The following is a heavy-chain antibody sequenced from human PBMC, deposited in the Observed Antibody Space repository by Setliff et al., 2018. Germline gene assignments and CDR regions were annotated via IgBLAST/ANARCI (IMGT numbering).Heavy chain of an antibody. CDR2: FHTGGAT. V-gene: IGHV4-61*09. D-gene: IGHD3-10*01. CDR3: ARESATIGEFPLYYFDK. CDR1: GGSISSGGFY. Sequence: LSLTCSVSGGSISSGGFYWSWIRQSAGRGLEWIGHFHTGGATDYNLSLKSRVTISLGSSKNQFSLRLSSVTAADAAVYFCARESATIGEFPLYYFDKWGQGIPVTVSS. J-gene: IGHJ4*02.